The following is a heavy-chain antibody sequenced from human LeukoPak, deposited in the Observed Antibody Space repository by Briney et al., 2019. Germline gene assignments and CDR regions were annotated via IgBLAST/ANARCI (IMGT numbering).Heavy chain of an antibody. V-gene: IGHV3-48*02. CDR2: ISSSGSTI. D-gene: IGHD3-22*01. CDR1: GFTFSSYS. CDR3: ARVLHYYDSGTDY. Sequence: PGGSLRLSCAASGFTFSSYSMNWVRQAPGKGLEWVSYISSSGSTIYYADSVKGRFTISRDNAKNLLYLQMNSLRDEDTAVYYCARVLHYYDSGTDYWGQGTLVTVSS. J-gene: IGHJ4*02.